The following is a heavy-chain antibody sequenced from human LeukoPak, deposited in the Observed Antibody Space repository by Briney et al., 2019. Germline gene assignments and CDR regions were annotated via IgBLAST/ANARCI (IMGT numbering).Heavy chain of an antibody. CDR3: ARRTSYRGYDY. Sequence: SETLSLTCTVSGGSISTYYWSWIRQPPGKGLEWIGYIYYSGSTNYNPSLKSRVTISVDTSKNQFSLKLSSVTAADTAVYYCARRTSYRGYDYWGQGTLVTVSS. CDR1: GGSISTYY. J-gene: IGHJ4*02. CDR2: IYYSGST. V-gene: IGHV4-59*12. D-gene: IGHD5-12*01.